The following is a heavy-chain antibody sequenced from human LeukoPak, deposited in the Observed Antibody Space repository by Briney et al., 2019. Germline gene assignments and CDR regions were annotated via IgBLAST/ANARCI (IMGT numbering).Heavy chain of an antibody. CDR1: GFTFSSYW. CDR3: AKDGVVLNKNSYYYYGMDV. D-gene: IGHD3-16*01. Sequence: QSGGSLRLSCAASGFTFSSYWMSWVRQAPGKGLEWVANIKQDGSEKYYVDSVKGRFTISRDNAKNSLYLQMNSLRTEDTALYYCAKDGVVLNKNSYYYYGMDVWGQGTTVTVSS. V-gene: IGHV3-7*03. J-gene: IGHJ6*02. CDR2: IKQDGSEK.